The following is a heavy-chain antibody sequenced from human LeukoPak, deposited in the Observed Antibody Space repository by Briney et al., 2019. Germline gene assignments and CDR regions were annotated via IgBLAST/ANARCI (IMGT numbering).Heavy chain of an antibody. J-gene: IGHJ4*02. CDR3: ARDFYDGFALDY. CDR2: ISSSGSTI. CDR1: GFTFSSYE. Sequence: GGSLRLSCAASGFTFSSYEMNWVRQAPGKGLEWVSYISSSGSTIYYADSVKGRFTISRDNAKNSLYLQMDNLRAEDTGVYYCARDFYDGFALDYWGQGTLVTVSS. V-gene: IGHV3-48*03. D-gene: IGHD2/OR15-2a*01.